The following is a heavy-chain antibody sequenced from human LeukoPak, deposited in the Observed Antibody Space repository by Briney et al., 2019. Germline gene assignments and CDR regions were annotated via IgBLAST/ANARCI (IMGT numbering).Heavy chain of an antibody. V-gene: IGHV4-59*11. CDR2: IYYSGST. J-gene: IGHJ5*02. CDR3: ARGTLSAVAAQGDWLDP. Sequence: SETLSLTCTVSGGSISGHYWSWIRQPPGKGLEWIGYIYYSGSTNYNPSLKSRVTISVDTSKNQFSLKLSSVTAADTAVYYCARGTLSAVAAQGDWLDPWGQGTLVTVSS. CDR1: GGSISGHY. D-gene: IGHD6-19*01.